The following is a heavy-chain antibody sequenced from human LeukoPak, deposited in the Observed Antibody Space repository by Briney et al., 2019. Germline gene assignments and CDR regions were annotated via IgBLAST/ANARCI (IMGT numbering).Heavy chain of an antibody. CDR1: GFTFSSYA. CDR3: AGPYSNYHDAFDI. D-gene: IGHD4-11*01. Sequence: PGRSLRLSCAASGFTFSSYAMHWVRQAPGKGLEWVAVISYDGSNKYYADSVKGRFTISSDNSKNTLYLQMNSLRAEDTAVYYCAGPYSNYHDAFDIWGQGTMVTVSS. V-gene: IGHV3-30-3*01. J-gene: IGHJ3*02. CDR2: ISYDGSNK.